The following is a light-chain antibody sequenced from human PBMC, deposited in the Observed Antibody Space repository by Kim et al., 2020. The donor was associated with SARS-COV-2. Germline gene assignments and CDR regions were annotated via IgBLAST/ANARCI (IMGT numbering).Light chain of an antibody. J-gene: IGKJ1*01. CDR3: QQYGGSPWT. Sequence: EIVLTQSPGTLSLSPGERATLSCRASQSVSSNYLAWYQQTPGQAPRLLIYGASSRATGISDRFSGSGSGTEFTLTIGRLEPEDFAVYYCQQYGGSPWTFGQGTKVDIK. CDR1: QSVSSNY. CDR2: GAS. V-gene: IGKV3-20*01.